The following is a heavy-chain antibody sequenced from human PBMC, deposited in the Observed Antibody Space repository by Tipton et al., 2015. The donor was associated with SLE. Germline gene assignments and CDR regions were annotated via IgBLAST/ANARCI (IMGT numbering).Heavy chain of an antibody. J-gene: IGHJ3*02. Sequence: SLRLSCAASGFTFSSYWMSWVRQAPGKGLEWVANIKQDGSEKYYVDSVKGRFTISRDNAKNSLYLQMNSLRAEDTAVYYCARGYCSGGSCYPDAFDIWGQGTMVTISS. CDR1: GFTFSSYW. CDR2: IKQDGSEK. D-gene: IGHD2-15*01. V-gene: IGHV3-7*01. CDR3: ARGYCSGGSCYPDAFDI.